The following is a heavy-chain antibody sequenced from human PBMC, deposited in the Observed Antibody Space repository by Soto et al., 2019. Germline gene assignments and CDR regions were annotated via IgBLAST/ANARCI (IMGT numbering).Heavy chain of an antibody. D-gene: IGHD6-6*01. V-gene: IGHV4-34*01. CDR3: ARGLGDSSSSYFDY. Sequence: KASETLSLTCAVYGGSFSGYYWSWIRQPPGKGLEWIGEINHSGSTNYNPSLKSRVTISVDTSKNQFSLKLSSVTAADTAVYYCARGLGDSSSSYFDYWGQGTLVTVSS. CDR1: GGSFSGYY. CDR2: INHSGST. J-gene: IGHJ4*02.